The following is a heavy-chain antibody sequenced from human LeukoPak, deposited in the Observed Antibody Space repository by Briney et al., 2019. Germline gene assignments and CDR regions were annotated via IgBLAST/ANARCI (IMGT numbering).Heavy chain of an antibody. CDR3: ARVNMVRGTRGFYFDY. D-gene: IGHD3-10*01. J-gene: IGHJ4*02. CDR2: IYTSGST. Sequence: SETLSLTCTVSGGSISSYYWSWIRQPAGKGLEWIGHIYTSGSTNYNPSLKSRVTMSVDTSKNQFSLKLSSVTAADTAVYYCARVNMVRGTRGFYFDYWGQGTLVTVSS. CDR1: GGSISSYY. V-gene: IGHV4-4*07.